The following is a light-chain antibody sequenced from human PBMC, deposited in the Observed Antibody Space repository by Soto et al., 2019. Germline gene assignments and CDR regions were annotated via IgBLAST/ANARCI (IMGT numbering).Light chain of an antibody. CDR2: AAS. V-gene: IGKV1-9*01. CDR3: QQLNSYPIT. Sequence: DIPLTQSPSFLSASVGDRVTITCRASQGISTFLAWYQLKPGKAPKLLIYAASTLQNGVPSRFSGSGSGTEFTLTISSLQPEDFATYYCQQLNSYPITFGQRTRLEIK. J-gene: IGKJ5*01. CDR1: QGISTF.